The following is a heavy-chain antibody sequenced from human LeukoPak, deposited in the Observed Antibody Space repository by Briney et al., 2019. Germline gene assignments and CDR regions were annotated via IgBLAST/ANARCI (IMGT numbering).Heavy chain of an antibody. V-gene: IGHV3-20*04. CDR1: GFTFDDYG. CDR2: INCNGGST. Sequence: GGSLRLSCAASGFTFDDYGMSWVRQAPGKGLEWVSGINCNGGSTGYADSVKGPFTISRANAKNSLHLQMNSLGAEDTALYYCARRIVGANNEFDYWGQGTLVTVSS. D-gene: IGHD1-26*01. J-gene: IGHJ4*02. CDR3: ARRIVGANNEFDY.